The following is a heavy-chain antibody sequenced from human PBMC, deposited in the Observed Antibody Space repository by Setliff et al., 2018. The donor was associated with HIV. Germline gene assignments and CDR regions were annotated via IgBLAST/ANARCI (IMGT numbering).Heavy chain of an antibody. J-gene: IGHJ4*02. Sequence: PSETLSLTCTVSGGSISSSSYYWSWIQQPPGEGLEWIDYIYYSGSTNYNPFRKSRVTRSVDTSKNQFSQKLSSVTAADTAVYYCARVPSSTSFYYFDYWGQGNLVTVSS. D-gene: IGHD2-2*01. CDR3: ARVPSSTSFYYFDY. CDR1: GGSISSSSYY. V-gene: IGHV4-61*01. CDR2: IYYSGST.